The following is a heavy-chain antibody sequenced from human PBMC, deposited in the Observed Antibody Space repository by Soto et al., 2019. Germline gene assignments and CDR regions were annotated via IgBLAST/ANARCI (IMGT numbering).Heavy chain of an antibody. J-gene: IGHJ4*02. CDR1: GFTFSSYG. CDR2: ISYDGSNK. V-gene: IGHV3-30*18. CDR3: AKTHVPYSSGLYFDY. D-gene: IGHD6-19*01. Sequence: QVQLVESGGGVVQPGRSLRLSCAASGFTFSSYGMHWVCQAPGKGLEWVAVISYDGSNKYYADSVKGRFTISRDNSKNTLYLQMNSLRAEDTAVYYCAKTHVPYSSGLYFDYWGQGTLVTVSS.